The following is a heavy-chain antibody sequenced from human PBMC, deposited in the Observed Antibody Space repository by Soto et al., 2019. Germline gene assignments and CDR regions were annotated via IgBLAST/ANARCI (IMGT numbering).Heavy chain of an antibody. CDR1: GFTFSSYA. J-gene: IGHJ3*02. Sequence: LSLSCAASGFTFSSYAMSWVRQAPGKGLEWVSAISGSGGSTYYADSVKGRFTISRDNSKNTLYLQMNSLRAEDTAVYYCAKSRAYSYALDAFDIWGQGAMVTVSS. CDR3: AKSRAYSYALDAFDI. CDR2: ISGSGGST. D-gene: IGHD5-18*01. V-gene: IGHV3-23*01.